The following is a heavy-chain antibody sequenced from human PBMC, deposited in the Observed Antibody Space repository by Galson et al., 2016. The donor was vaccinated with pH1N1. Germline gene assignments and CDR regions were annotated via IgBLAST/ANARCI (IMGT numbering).Heavy chain of an antibody. CDR2: IYWIGGA. J-gene: IGHJ2*01. V-gene: IGHV3-20*04. D-gene: IGHD3-22*01. Sequence: SLRLSCAASGFIFDEYAMSWVRQAPGKGLDWVSGIYWIGGAAYADSMKVRFTISRDNAKNSLYLQMTSLRVEDTALYYCARDPYANYDSSGFRYFDFWGRGTLVTVSS. CDR1: GFIFDEYA. CDR3: ARDPYANYDSSGFRYFDF.